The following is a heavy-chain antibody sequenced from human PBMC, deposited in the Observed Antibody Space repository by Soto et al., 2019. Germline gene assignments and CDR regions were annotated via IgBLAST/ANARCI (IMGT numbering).Heavy chain of an antibody. Sequence: EVQLVESGGGLVQPGGSLRLSCAASGFTFSSYSMNWVRQAPGKGLEWVSYISSSSTIYYADSVKGRFTISRDNAKNSLYLQMNSLRAEDTAVYYCARDGDYGDSYYYYYYMDVWGKGTTVTVSS. CDR3: ARDGDYGDSYYYYYYMDV. CDR1: GFTFSSYS. D-gene: IGHD4-17*01. CDR2: ISSSSTI. V-gene: IGHV3-48*01. J-gene: IGHJ6*03.